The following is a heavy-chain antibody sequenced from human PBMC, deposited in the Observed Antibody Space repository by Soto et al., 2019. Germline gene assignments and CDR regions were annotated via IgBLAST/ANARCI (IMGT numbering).Heavy chain of an antibody. Sequence: QITLRESGPTLVKPTQTLTLTCTFSGFSLNTREVGVGWIRQPPGKALEWLALIFWDDDKRYSPYLKTRLTISKDSSKSQVVLTMSNMDPVDTATYYCAQFLSVPRIEDYLGYYFDCWGQGTLVTVSS. J-gene: IGHJ4*02. CDR1: GFSLNTREVG. CDR2: IFWDDDK. V-gene: IGHV2-5*02. CDR3: AQFLSVPRIEDYLGYYFDC. D-gene: IGHD4-17*01.